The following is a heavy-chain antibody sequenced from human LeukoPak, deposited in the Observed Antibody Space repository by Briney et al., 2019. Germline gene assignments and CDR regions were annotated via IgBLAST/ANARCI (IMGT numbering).Heavy chain of an antibody. J-gene: IGHJ3*01. Sequence: SEILSLTCTVSGGSISGYYWNWIWQPPGQGLEWIGYISNSGSTSYNPSLKSRVTISVDTSKNQFSLRLSSVTAADTAVYYCARRNTFDLWGQGTMVTVSS. CDR2: ISNSGST. CDR1: GGSISGYY. V-gene: IGHV4-59*08. CDR3: ARRNTFDL. D-gene: IGHD2/OR15-2a*01.